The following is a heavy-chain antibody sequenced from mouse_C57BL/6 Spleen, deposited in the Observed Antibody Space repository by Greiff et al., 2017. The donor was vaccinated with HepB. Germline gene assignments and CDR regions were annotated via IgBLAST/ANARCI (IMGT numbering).Heavy chain of an antibody. V-gene: IGHV1-4*01. Sequence: QVQLQQSGAELARPGASVKMSCKASGYTFTSYTMHWVKQRPGQGLEWIGYINPSSGYTKYNQKFKDKATLTADKSSSTAYMQLSSLTSEDSAVYYCAKDYYGRKDAMDYWGQGTSVTVAS. J-gene: IGHJ4*01. CDR2: INPSSGYT. D-gene: IGHD1-1*01. CDR3: AKDYYGRKDAMDY. CDR1: GYTFTSYT.